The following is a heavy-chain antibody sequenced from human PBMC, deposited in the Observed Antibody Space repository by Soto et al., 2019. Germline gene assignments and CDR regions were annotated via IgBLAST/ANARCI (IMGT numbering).Heavy chain of an antibody. CDR1: GFTFSSYS. Sequence: GGSLRLSCAASGFTFSSYSMNWVRQAPGKGLEWVAVISYDGSNKYYADSVKGRFTISRDNSKNTLYLQMNSLRAEDTAVYYCLGRGVVPAALERFDPWGQGTLVTVSS. CDR3: LGRGVVPAALERFDP. D-gene: IGHD2-2*01. V-gene: IGHV3-30*03. CDR2: ISYDGSNK. J-gene: IGHJ5*02.